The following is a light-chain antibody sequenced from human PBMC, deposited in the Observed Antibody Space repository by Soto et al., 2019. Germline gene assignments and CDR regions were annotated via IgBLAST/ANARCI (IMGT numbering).Light chain of an antibody. CDR3: QQYDNWPLT. CDR1: QSVSSY. Sequence: EIVLTQSPATLSLSPGERATLSFRASQSVSSYLLWYQQKPGQAPRLLIYGASTRATGIPARFSGSGSGTEFTLTISSLQSEDLAVYYCQQYDNWPLTFGQGTKVDIK. V-gene: IGKV3-15*01. CDR2: GAS. J-gene: IGKJ1*01.